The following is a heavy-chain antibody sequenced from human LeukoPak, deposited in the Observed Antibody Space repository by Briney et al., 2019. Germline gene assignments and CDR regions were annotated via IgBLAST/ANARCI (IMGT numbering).Heavy chain of an antibody. CDR1: GGSISTYY. J-gene: IGHJ4*02. V-gene: IGHV4-34*01. D-gene: IGHD6-19*01. Sequence: SETLPLTCTVSGGSISTYYWSWIRQPPGKGLEWIGEINHSGSTNYNPSLKSRVTISVDTSKNQFSLKLSSVTAADTAVYYCARGRAVAGPVDYWGQGTLVTVSS. CDR3: ARGRAVAGPVDY. CDR2: INHSGST.